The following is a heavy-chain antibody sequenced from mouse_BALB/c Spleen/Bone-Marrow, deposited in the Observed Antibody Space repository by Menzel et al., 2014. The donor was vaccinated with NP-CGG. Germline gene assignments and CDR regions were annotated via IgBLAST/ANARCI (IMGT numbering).Heavy chain of an antibody. CDR2: INPSSGYT. Sequence: VKLMESGAELARPGASVKVSCKASGYTFTSYTMHWVKQRPGQGLEWIGYINPSSGYTNYNQKFKDKATLTADKSSSTAYMQLSSLTSEDSVVYYCAAGYYGNSGWFAYWGQGTLVTVSA. J-gene: IGHJ3*01. CDR1: GYTFTSYT. V-gene: IGHV1-4*01. CDR3: AAGYYGNSGWFAY. D-gene: IGHD2-1*01.